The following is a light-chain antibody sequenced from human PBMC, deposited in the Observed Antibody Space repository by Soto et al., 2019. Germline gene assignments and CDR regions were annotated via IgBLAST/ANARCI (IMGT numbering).Light chain of an antibody. Sequence: DIQMTHSPSTLSASVCDRVTITFRASQSISSWLAWYQQKPGKAPKLLIYKASTLESGVPSNFSGSGSGTEFTLTISSLQPEDFATYYCQQYNSYPWTFGQGTKVDIK. V-gene: IGKV1-5*03. CDR3: QQYNSYPWT. CDR1: QSISSW. CDR2: KAS. J-gene: IGKJ1*01.